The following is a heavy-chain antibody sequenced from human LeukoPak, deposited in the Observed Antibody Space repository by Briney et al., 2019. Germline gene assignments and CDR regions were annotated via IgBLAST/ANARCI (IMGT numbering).Heavy chain of an antibody. CDR1: GFTFGSYG. V-gene: IGHV3-30*12. J-gene: IGHJ4*02. CDR2: ISYDGSNK. D-gene: IGHD6-19*01. CDR3: AKELAVAGTRDGY. Sequence: PGRSLRLSCAASGFTFGSYGMHWVRQAPGKGLEWVAVISYDGSNKYYADSVKGRFTISRDNSKNTLHLQMNSLRAEDTAVYYCAKELAVAGTRDGYWGQGTLVTVSS.